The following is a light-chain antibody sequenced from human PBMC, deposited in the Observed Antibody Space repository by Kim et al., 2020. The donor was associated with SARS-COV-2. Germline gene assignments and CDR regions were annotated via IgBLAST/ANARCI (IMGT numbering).Light chain of an antibody. CDR2: GAS. Sequence: EIVMTQSPASLSVSPGERATLSCRASQSISNNLAWYQQKPGQTPRLLIYGASTRATGIPARFSGSGSGTEFTLTISSLQSEDFAVYYCQQYYHYWTFGQGTKVDIK. CDR1: QSISNN. CDR3: QQYYHYWT. J-gene: IGKJ1*01. V-gene: IGKV3-15*01.